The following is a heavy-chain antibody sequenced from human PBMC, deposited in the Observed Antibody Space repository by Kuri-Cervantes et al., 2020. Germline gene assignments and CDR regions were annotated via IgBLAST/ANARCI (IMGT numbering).Heavy chain of an antibody. D-gene: IGHD2-8*01. CDR1: GFTFSDYY. CDR3: ARSMGYCTNGVCYGGEDYFDY. V-gene: IGHV3-11*01. Sequence: LSLTCAASGFTFSDYYMSWIRQAPGKGLEWVSYISSSGSTIYYADSVKGRFTISRDNAKNSLYLQMNSLRAEDTAVYYCARSMGYCTNGVCYGGEDYFDYWGQGTLVTVSS. CDR2: ISSSGSTI. J-gene: IGHJ4*02.